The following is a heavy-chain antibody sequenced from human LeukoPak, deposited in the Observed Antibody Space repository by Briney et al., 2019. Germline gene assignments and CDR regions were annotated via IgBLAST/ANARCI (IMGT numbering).Heavy chain of an antibody. V-gene: IGHV3-48*03. D-gene: IGHD6-19*01. CDR1: GFTFSSYE. CDR2: TSSSGRTI. Sequence: GGSLRLSCAASGFTFSSYEMNWVRQAPGKGLEWVSYTSSSGRTIFNADSVKGRFTISRDNAKNSLFLQMNSLRAEDTAVYYCARDGWVDYWGQGTLVTVSS. CDR3: ARDGWVDY. J-gene: IGHJ4*02.